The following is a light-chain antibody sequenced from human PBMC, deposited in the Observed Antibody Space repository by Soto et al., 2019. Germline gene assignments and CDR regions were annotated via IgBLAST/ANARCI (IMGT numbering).Light chain of an antibody. CDR2: EVS. J-gene: IGLJ1*01. V-gene: IGLV2-14*01. Sequence: QSVLTQPASVSGSPGQSITISCTGTSSDIGGYNYVSWYQQHPGKAPKLVIYEVSNRPSGVSNRFSGSKSGNTASLTISGLQAEDEADYYCSSYTTSSTLVFGAGIKVIV. CDR1: SSDIGGYNY. CDR3: SSYTTSSTLV.